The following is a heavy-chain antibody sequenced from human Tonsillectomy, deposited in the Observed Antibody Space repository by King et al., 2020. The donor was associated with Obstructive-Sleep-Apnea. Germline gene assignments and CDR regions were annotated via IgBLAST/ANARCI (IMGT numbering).Heavy chain of an antibody. CDR2: ISYDGSNK. Sequence: VQLVESGGGVVQPGRSLRLSCAASGFTFSSYGMHWVRQAPGKGLEWVAVISYDGSNKYYADSVKGRFTISRDNSKNTLYLQMNSLRAEDKAVYYCAKDFSIPTVTTGYFDYWGQGTLVTVSS. V-gene: IGHV3-30*18. CDR3: AKDFSIPTVTTGYFDY. CDR1: GFTFSSYG. D-gene: IGHD4-17*01. J-gene: IGHJ4*02.